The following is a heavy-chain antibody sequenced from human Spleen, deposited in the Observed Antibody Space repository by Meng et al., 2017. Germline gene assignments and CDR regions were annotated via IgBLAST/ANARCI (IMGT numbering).Heavy chain of an antibody. V-gene: IGHV1-2*04. J-gene: IGHJ4*02. CDR3: AKANVDGVAIDY. CDR1: GYTFTDYY. CDR2: INPNSGET. D-gene: IGHD3-3*01. Sequence: QVHLVQSGAEVKKPGASVKVSCKASGYTFTDYYMHWVRQAPGQGLEWMGRINPNSGETKHAQKFQGWVTMTRDTSIRTIYMELSRLKSDDTAVYYCAKANVDGVAIDYWGQGTLVTVSS.